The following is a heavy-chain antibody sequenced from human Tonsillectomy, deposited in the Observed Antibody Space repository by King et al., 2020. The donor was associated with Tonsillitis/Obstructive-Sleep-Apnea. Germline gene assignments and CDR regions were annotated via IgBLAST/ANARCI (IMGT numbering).Heavy chain of an antibody. Sequence: QLQESGPGLVKPSETLSLTCTVSGGSISSYYWSWIRQPPGKGLEWIGYIYYSGSTNYNPSLKSRVTISVDTSKNQFSLKLSSVTAADTAVYYCASHPVAAAGTGAFDYWGQGTLVTVSS. V-gene: IGHV4-59*01. CDR2: IYYSGST. J-gene: IGHJ4*02. CDR1: GGSISSYY. D-gene: IGHD6-13*01. CDR3: ASHPVAAAGTGAFDY.